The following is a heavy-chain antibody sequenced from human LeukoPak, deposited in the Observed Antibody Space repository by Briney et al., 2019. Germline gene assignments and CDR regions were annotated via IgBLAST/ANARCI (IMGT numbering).Heavy chain of an antibody. CDR2: IYYSGST. J-gene: IGHJ4*02. CDR1: GGSFSSNSYY. CDR3: ARRSRTGFFDY. V-gene: IGHV4-39*01. D-gene: IGHD3-10*01. Sequence: SETLSLTCTVSGGSFSSNSYYWGWIRQPPGKGLQWIGSIYYSGSTYYNPSLKSRVTISVDTSKNQFSLKVSSVTAADTAVYYCARRSRTGFFDYWGQGTLVTVSS.